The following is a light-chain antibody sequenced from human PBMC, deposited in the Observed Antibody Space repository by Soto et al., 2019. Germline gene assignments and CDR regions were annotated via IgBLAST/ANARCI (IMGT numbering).Light chain of an antibody. CDR2: KTS. V-gene: IGKV1-5*03. CDR3: QQYDTYPVT. CDR1: QIIRSW. Sequence: DIQMTQSPSMLSASVGDRVTITCRASQIIRSWLAWYQVKSGKAPKLLIYKTSTLDSGVPSRFSGSGSGSDFTLTIGDLQPDDFATYYCQQYDTYPVTFGPGTKVEIK. J-gene: IGKJ3*01.